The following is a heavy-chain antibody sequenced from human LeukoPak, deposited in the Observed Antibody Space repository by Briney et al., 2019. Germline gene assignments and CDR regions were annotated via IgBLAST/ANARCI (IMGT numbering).Heavy chain of an antibody. V-gene: IGHV4-31*03. D-gene: IGHD4/OR15-4a*01. CDR1: GDPMSRGDNY. J-gene: IGHJ4*02. CDR2: IYYSETT. CDR3: ARYGGNAHDY. Sequence: SETLSLPCTVSGDPMSRGDNYWSWICHHPGKGLESIEHIYYSETTYYNPSLSGRVSLSVATSRNQFALRLSSVTVADTAVYYCARYGGNAHDYGGQGTLVTGSS.